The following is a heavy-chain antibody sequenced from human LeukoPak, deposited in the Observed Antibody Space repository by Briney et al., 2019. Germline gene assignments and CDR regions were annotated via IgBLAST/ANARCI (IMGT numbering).Heavy chain of an antibody. V-gene: IGHV4-39*01. CDR1: GGSISSSSYY. CDR2: IYYSGST. Sequence: SETLSLTCTVSGGSISSSSYYWGWIRQPPGKGLEWIGSIYYSGSTYYNPSLKSRVTISVDTSKNQFSLKLSSVTAADTAVYYCARLKLLPDFDYWGQGTLVTASS. D-gene: IGHD2-15*01. CDR3: ARLKLLPDFDY. J-gene: IGHJ4*02.